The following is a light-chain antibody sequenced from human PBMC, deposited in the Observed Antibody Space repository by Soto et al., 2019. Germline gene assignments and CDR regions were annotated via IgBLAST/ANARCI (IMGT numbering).Light chain of an antibody. CDR2: AAS. CDR1: QSVSSSH. CDR3: QHFGGNTFT. V-gene: IGKV3-20*01. J-gene: IGKJ5*01. Sequence: EILLTQSPGTLSLSPGERATLSCRASQSVSSSHLAWYQHKPGQAPRLLIYAASSRATGSPDRFSGGGSGTDFTLTISRLEPEDFAVYYCQHFGGNTFTFGQGTRLEIK.